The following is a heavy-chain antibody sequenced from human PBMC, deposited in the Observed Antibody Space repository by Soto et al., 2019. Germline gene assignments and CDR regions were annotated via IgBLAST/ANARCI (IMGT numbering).Heavy chain of an antibody. CDR2: ISWNSGSI. D-gene: IGHD5-18*01. CDR3: AKDLSRGRYSYGPNWFDP. J-gene: IGHJ5*02. V-gene: IGHV3-9*01. CDR1: GFTFGDYA. Sequence: GGSLRLSCAASGFTFGDYAMHWVRQAPGKGLEWVSGISWNSGSIGYADSVKGRFTISRDNAKNSLYLQMNSLRAEDTALYYCAKDLSRGRYSYGPNWFDPWGQGTLVTVSS.